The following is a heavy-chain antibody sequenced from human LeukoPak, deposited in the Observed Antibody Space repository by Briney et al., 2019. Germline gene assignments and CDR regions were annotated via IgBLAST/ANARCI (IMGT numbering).Heavy chain of an antibody. Sequence: ASVKVSCKASKYTFTGYYLHWVRQAPRQGLEWMGWMNPNSGNTGYAQKFQGRVTMTRNTSISTVYMELSSLRSEDTAIYYCAREDMVRGVITLFDSWGQGTLVTASS. V-gene: IGHV1-8*02. CDR2: MNPNSGNT. D-gene: IGHD3-10*01. J-gene: IGHJ4*02. CDR3: AREDMVRGVITLFDS. CDR1: KYTFTGYY.